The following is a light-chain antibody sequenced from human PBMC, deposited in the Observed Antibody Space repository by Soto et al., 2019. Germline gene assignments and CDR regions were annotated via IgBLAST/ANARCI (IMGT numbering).Light chain of an antibody. Sequence: QSALTQPASVSGSPGQSITISCTGTSSDVGGYKYVSWYQQHPGKAPKHMIYEVSNRPSGVSNRFSGSKSGSTASVTISGLQAEDEANYYCSSYTSSSTRVFGGGTKLTVL. CDR1: SSDVGGYKY. CDR3: SSYTSSSTRV. CDR2: EVS. J-gene: IGLJ3*02. V-gene: IGLV2-14*01.